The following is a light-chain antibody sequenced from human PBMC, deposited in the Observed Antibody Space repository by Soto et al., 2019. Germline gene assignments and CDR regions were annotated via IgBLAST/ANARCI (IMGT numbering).Light chain of an antibody. J-gene: IGKJ3*01. Sequence: DAVMTQSPDSLAVSLGERATINCKSSQSVFSGYHNNNFLAWYQQKPGQPPKLLIHWASTRASGVPDRFSGSGSGTDFTLTISNLQAEDVAIYFCQQYLIPPFTVGPGTKVDI. CDR1: QSVFSGYHNNNF. CDR2: WAS. V-gene: IGKV4-1*01. CDR3: QQYLIPPFT.